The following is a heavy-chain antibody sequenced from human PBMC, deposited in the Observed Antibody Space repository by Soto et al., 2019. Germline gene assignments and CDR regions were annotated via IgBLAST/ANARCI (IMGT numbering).Heavy chain of an antibody. CDR3: AKERLARGFDY. CDR2: ISGGGDST. Sequence: EVQLLDSGGGLVQPGGSLRLSCAASGFTFSNYAMNWVRQAPGKGLEWVLGISGGGDSTYYADSVKGRFTIFRDNSKNTLFLQMNSLRAEDTAVYYCAKERLARGFDYWGQGTLVTVSS. J-gene: IGHJ4*02. CDR1: GFTFSNYA. V-gene: IGHV3-23*01.